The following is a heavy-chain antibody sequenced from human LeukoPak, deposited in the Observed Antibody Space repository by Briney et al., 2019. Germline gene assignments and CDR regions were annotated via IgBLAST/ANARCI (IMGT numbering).Heavy chain of an antibody. D-gene: IGHD6-13*01. CDR3: ARDRGSSSSFDP. CDR1: GGTFSSYA. V-gene: IGHV1-69*05. J-gene: IGHJ5*02. CDR2: IIPIFGTA. Sequence: SVKVSCKASGGTFSSYAISWVRQAPGQGLEWMGGIIPIFGTANYAQKFQGRVTITRDTSASTAYMELSSLRSEDTAVYYCARDRGSSSSFDPWGQGTLVTVSS.